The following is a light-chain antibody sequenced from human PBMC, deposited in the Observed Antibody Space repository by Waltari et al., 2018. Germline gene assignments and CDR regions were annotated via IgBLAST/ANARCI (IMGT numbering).Light chain of an antibody. J-gene: IGLJ3*02. CDR2: DVR. CDR3: CSYAGSYTWV. Sequence: QSALTQPRSVSGSPGQSVTISCTGTSSDVGGYNYVSWSQQHPGKAPKLMIYDVRKRPAGVPGRFSGSKSGNTASLTISGLQAEDEADYYCCSYAGSYTWVFGGGTKLTVL. V-gene: IGLV2-11*01. CDR1: SSDVGGYNY.